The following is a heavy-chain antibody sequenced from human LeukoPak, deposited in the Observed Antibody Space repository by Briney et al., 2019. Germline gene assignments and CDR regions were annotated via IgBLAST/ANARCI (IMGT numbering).Heavy chain of an antibody. CDR3: ARVLYYYGSGTPNYYMDV. CDR2: IYASGST. V-gene: IGHV4-4*07. D-gene: IGHD3-10*01. CDR1: GGSISTYY. Sequence: SETLSLTCTVSGGSISTYYWSWIRQPAGKGLEWIGLIYASGSTNYNPSLKSRVTMAVDTSKNQFSLKLSSVTAADTAVYYCARVLYYYGSGTPNYYMDVWGKGTTVTISS. J-gene: IGHJ6*03.